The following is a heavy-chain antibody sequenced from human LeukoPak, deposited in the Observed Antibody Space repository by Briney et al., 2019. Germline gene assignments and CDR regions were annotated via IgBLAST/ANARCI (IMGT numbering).Heavy chain of an antibody. CDR1: GYSFTNYW. CDR3: ARLVDTSMARFDY. CDR2: IYPGDSDT. D-gene: IGHD5-18*01. Sequence: NHGESLQISCKCSGYSFTNYWIGWVRQLPGKGLEWMGIIYPGDSDTRYSPSFQGQVTISADKSISTAYLQWSSLKASDTAMYYCARLVDTSMARFDYWGQGTPVTVSS. J-gene: IGHJ4*02. V-gene: IGHV5-51*01.